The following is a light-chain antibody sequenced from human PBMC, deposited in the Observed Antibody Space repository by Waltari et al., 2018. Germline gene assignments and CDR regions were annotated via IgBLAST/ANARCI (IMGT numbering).Light chain of an antibody. V-gene: IGKV1-33*01. CDR3: QQYDNLLFT. CDR1: QDIRNY. CDR2: GAS. J-gene: IGKJ3*01. Sequence: IQMTQSPSSLSASVGDRVTITCQASQDIRNYLNWYQQKPGKAPKVLIYGASNLETGVPSRFSGSGSGTHFTFTISSLQPEDIATYYCQQYDNLLFTFGPGTKVDIK.